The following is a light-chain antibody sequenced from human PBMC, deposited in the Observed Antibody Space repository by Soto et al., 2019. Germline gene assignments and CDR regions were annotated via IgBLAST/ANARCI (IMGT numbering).Light chain of an antibody. CDR1: QSISSY. Sequence: DIQMTQSPSSLSASVVDRVTITCRTSQSISSYLNWYQQKPGEAPKLLIYAASSLQGGVPSRFSGSGSGTDFTLTISRLLPEDFATYYCQQVYVYPSTFGGGTKV. J-gene: IGKJ4*01. V-gene: IGKV1-39*01. CDR2: AAS. CDR3: QQVYVYPST.